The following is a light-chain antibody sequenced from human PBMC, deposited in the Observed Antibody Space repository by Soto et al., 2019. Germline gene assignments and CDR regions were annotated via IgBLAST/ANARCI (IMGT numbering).Light chain of an antibody. Sequence: VMTQSPLSLAVTLGQPASISCTSSQSLVYTDGHTYLNWFHQRPGQSPRRLIYSVSIRASGGPERFSGSGSGNNFPLRINRVEAEDGGVFYWKQGSFRPDAFGGGTKVEIK. V-gene: IGKV2-30*01. CDR3: KQGSFRPDA. J-gene: IGKJ4*01. CDR1: QSLVYTDGHTY. CDR2: SVS.